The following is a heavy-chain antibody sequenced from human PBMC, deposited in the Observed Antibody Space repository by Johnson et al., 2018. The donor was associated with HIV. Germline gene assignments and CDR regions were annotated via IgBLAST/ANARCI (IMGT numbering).Heavy chain of an antibody. Sequence: QVQLVESGGGLVKPGGSLRLSCAASGFTFSDYYMSWIRQAPVKGLEWVSYISSSGSTIYYADSVKGRFTISRDNAKNSLYLQMNSLGAEDTAVYYCARDLRDIVVPDAFDIWGQGTMVTVSS. CDR3: ARDLRDIVVPDAFDI. J-gene: IGHJ3*02. CDR2: ISSSGSTI. CDR1: GFTFSDYY. V-gene: IGHV3-11*04. D-gene: IGHD5-12*01.